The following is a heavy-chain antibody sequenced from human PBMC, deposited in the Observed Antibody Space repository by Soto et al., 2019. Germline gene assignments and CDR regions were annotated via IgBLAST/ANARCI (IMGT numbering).Heavy chain of an antibody. CDR2: IYYSGNT. Sequence: SETLSLTCIVSGDSMSSGAYYWNWIRQHPGKGLEWIGYIYYSGNTYYNPSLKSRIVISVDTSKNQFSLNLGSVTAADTAIYYCASSYSGYLDNWGRGALVTVSS. J-gene: IGHJ4*02. CDR3: ASSYSGYLDN. CDR1: GDSMSSGAYY. D-gene: IGHD3-22*01. V-gene: IGHV4-31*03.